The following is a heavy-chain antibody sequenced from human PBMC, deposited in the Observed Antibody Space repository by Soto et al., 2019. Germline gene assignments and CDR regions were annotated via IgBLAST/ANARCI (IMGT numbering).Heavy chain of an antibody. CDR2: IIPIFGTA. Sequence: RASVKVSCKASGGTFSSYAISWVRQAPGQGLEWMGGIIPIFGTANYAQKFQGRVTITADESTSTAYMELSSLRSEDTAVYYCARDLITMVRGVIITQYYYYGMDVWGQGTTVTVSS. V-gene: IGHV1-69*13. J-gene: IGHJ6*02. CDR3: ARDLITMVRGVIITQYYYYGMDV. D-gene: IGHD3-10*01. CDR1: GGTFSSYA.